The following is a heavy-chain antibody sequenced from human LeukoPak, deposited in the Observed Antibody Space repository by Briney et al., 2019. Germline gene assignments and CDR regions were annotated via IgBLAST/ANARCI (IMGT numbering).Heavy chain of an antibody. Sequence: GGSPRLSCAASGFTFDDYAMHWVRHAPGKGLEWVSGISWNSGSIGYADSVKGRFTISRDNAKNSLYLQMNSPRAEDTALYYCAKEGYYDSSGYSWGQGTLVTVSS. D-gene: IGHD3-22*01. CDR1: GFTFDDYA. V-gene: IGHV3-9*01. J-gene: IGHJ4*02. CDR2: ISWNSGSI. CDR3: AKEGYYDSSGYS.